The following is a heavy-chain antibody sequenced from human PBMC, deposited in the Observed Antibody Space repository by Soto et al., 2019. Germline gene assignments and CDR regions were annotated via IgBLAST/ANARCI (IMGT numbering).Heavy chain of an antibody. V-gene: IGHV3-33*01. CDR2: IWYDGSNK. CDR1: GFTFSSYG. D-gene: IGHD1-26*01. J-gene: IGHJ6*02. CDR3: ARDLVGWEPTVGEDYGMDV. Sequence: QVQLVESGGGVVQPGRSLRLSCAASGFTFSSYGMHWVRQAPGKGLEWVAVIWYDGSNKYYADSVKGRFTISRDNSKNPLYLQMNSLRAEDTAVYYCARDLVGWEPTVGEDYGMDVWGQGTTVTVSS.